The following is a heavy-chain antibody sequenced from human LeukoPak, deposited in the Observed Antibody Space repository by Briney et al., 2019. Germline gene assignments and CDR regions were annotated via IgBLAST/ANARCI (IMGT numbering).Heavy chain of an antibody. D-gene: IGHD3-10*01. Sequence: PGGSLRLSCATSGFIFDDYAMHWVRQAPGKGLEWVSGISWNSASIGYADSVKGRFTISRDNTKNSLDLQMNSLRVDDTALYYCIKDGGEMHDAFDMWGQGTMVIVSS. J-gene: IGHJ3*02. CDR3: IKDGGEMHDAFDM. V-gene: IGHV3-9*01. CDR1: GFIFDDYA. CDR2: ISWNSASI.